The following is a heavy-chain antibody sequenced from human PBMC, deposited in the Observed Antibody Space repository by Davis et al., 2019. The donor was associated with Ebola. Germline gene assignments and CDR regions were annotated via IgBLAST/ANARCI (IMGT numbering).Heavy chain of an antibody. CDR3: ARDIGLMVYAHNWFDP. D-gene: IGHD2-8*01. J-gene: IGHJ5*02. Sequence: AASVQVSCKASGGTFSSYAIRWVRQAPGQGLEWMGGIIPIFGTANYAQKFQGRVTITADESTSTAYMELSSLRSEDTAVYYCARDIGLMVYAHNWFDPWGQGTLVTVSS. CDR1: GGTFSSYA. CDR2: IIPIFGTA. V-gene: IGHV1-69*13.